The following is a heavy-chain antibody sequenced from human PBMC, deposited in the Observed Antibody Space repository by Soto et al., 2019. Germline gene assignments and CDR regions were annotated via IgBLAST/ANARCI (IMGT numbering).Heavy chain of an antibody. CDR2: IWYDGSNK. V-gene: IGHV3-33*01. CDR1: GFTFSSYG. D-gene: IGHD6-6*01. J-gene: IGHJ5*02. Sequence: QVQLVESGGGVVQPGRSLRLSCAASGFTFSSYGMHWVRQAPGKGLEWVAVIWYDGSNKYYADSVKGRFTISRDNSKNTLYLKMNSLKAEDTAVYYCARDLIGSSSGPWFDPWGQGTLVTVSS. CDR3: ARDLIGSSSGPWFDP.